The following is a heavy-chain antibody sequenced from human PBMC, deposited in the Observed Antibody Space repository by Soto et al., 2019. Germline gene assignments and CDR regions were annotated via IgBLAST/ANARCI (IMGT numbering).Heavy chain of an antibody. V-gene: IGHV4-30-4*01. CDR2: IYKSATT. D-gene: IGHD7-27*01. Sequence: QVQLLESGPGLVKPSQTLSLTCSVSGDSISNLDYFWAWIRQPPGQALESIGYIYKSATTYYNPSFESRVAISVDTSKSQFSLNVTSVTAADTAVYFCARGRYCLTGRCFPNWFDSWGQGALVTVSS. J-gene: IGHJ5*01. CDR1: GDSISNLDYF. CDR3: ARGRYCLTGRCFPNWFDS.